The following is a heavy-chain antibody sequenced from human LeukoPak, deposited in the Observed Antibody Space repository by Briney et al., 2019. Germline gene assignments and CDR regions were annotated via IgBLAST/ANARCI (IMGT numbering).Heavy chain of an antibody. Sequence: GGSLRLSCAASGFAFGNYWMHWVRQAPGKGLVWVSRINSDGSSSDYADSVKGRFTISRDNAKNTLYLQMNSLRAEDTAVYYCLRGSGYYGDFDYWGQGILVAVSS. CDR3: LRGSGYYGDFDY. J-gene: IGHJ4*02. CDR2: INSDGSSS. D-gene: IGHD3-3*01. V-gene: IGHV3-74*01. CDR1: GFAFGNYW.